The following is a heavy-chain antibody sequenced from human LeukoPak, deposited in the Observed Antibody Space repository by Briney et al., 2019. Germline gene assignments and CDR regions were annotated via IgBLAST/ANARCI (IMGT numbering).Heavy chain of an antibody. CDR3: AAPYCSSTSCYRDAFDI. CDR2: IVVGSGNT. V-gene: IGHV1-58*01. J-gene: IGHJ3*02. CDR1: GFTFTSSA. D-gene: IGHD2-2*01. Sequence: GTSVKVSCKASGFTFTSSAVQWVRQARGQRLEWIGWIVVGSGNTNYAQKSQERVTITRDMSTSTAYMELSSLRSEDTAVYYCAAPYCSSTSCYRDAFDIWGQGTMVTVSS.